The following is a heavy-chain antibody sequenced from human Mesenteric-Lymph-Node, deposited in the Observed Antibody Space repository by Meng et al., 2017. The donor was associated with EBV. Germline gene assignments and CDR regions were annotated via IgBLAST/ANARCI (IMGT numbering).Heavy chain of an antibody. J-gene: IGHJ4*02. V-gene: IGHV7-4-1*02. D-gene: IGHD4-17*01. CDR2: INTNTGNP. CDR3: ARAAGDDYGDYFDY. Sequence: QVQLVQSGAELKEPGASVKVSCKASGYTFTDYAVNWVRQAPGQGLESMGWINTNTGNPTYAQGFTGRFVFSLDTSVSTAYLQISSLKSEDTAVYYCARAAGDDYGDYFDYWGQGTLVTVSS. CDR1: GYTFTDYA.